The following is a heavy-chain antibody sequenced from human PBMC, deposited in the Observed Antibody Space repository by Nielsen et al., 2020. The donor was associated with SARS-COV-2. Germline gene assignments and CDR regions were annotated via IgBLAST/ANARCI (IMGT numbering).Heavy chain of an antibody. CDR3: ARAVETIYDSSGYYLYYYYFGMDV. CDR1: GFTFSSYW. Sequence: GESLKISCAASGFTFSSYWMHWVRQAPGKGLVWVSRINSDGSSTSYADSVKGRFTISRDNAKNTLYLQMNSLRAEDTAVYYCARAVETIYDSSGYYLYYYYFGMDVWGQGTTVTVSS. D-gene: IGHD3-22*01. CDR2: INSDGSST. V-gene: IGHV3-74*01. J-gene: IGHJ6*02.